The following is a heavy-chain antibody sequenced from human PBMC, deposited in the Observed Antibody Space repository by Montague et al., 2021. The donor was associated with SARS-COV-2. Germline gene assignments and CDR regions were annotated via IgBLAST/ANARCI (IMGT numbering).Heavy chain of an antibody. CDR1: GGSISSSNW. CDR2: IYHSGST. D-gene: IGHD3-10*01. V-gene: IGHV4-4*02. CDR3: ARVHPLWFGELLLDYYYYYSMDV. J-gene: IGHJ6*02. Sequence: SETLSLTCAVSGGSISSSNWCSWVRQPPGKGLEWIGEIYHSGSTNYNPSLKSRVTISVDKSKNQFSLKLSSVTAADTAVYYCARVHPLWFGELLLDYYYYYSMDVWGQGTTVTVSS.